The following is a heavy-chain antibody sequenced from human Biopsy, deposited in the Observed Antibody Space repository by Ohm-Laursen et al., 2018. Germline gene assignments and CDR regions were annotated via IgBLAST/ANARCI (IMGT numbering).Heavy chain of an antibody. Sequence: GTLSLTCIVSGDSINNYYWSWIRQPAGKGLEWIGRIYTSGSPNYNLSLESRVTMSVDTSKNQFSLNLRSVTAADTAVYYCARGTGRYYVYGAFDIWGQGTVVTVSS. J-gene: IGHJ3*02. CDR3: ARGTGRYYVYGAFDI. CDR2: IYTSGSP. CDR1: GDSINNYY. D-gene: IGHD1-26*01. V-gene: IGHV4-4*07.